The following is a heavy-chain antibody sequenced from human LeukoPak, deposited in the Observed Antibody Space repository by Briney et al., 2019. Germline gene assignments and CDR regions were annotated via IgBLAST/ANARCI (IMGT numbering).Heavy chain of an antibody. CDR3: ARDSLQLLVPASIFDY. V-gene: IGHV3-48*04. CDR2: ISSSSSTI. D-gene: IGHD2-2*01. J-gene: IGHJ4*02. Sequence: RPGGSLSLYCAASGFTFSSYSMNWVRQAPGKGLEWVSYISSSSSTIYYADSVKGRFTISRDNAKNSLYLQMNSLSAEDMSVYYCARDSLQLLVPASIFDYWGQGTLSPSSQ. CDR1: GFTFSSYS.